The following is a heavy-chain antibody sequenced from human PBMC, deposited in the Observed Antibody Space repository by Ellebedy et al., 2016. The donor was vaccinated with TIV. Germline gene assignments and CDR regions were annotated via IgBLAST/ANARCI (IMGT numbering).Heavy chain of an antibody. V-gene: IGHV4-31*03. J-gene: IGHJ6*02. CDR2: IYYSGST. CDR1: GGSISSGGYY. CDR3: ARDCSSTSCYADYYYYYGMDV. Sequence: SETLSLTXTVSGGSISSGGYYWSWIRQHPGKGLEWIGYIYYSGSTYYNPSLKSRVTISVDTSKNQFSLKLSSVTAADTAVYYCARDCSSTSCYADYYYYYGMDVWGQGTTVTVSS. D-gene: IGHD2-2*01.